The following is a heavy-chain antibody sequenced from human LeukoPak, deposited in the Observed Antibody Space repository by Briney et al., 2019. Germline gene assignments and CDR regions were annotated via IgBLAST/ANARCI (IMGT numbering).Heavy chain of an antibody. D-gene: IGHD2-2*01. V-gene: IGHV5-51*01. J-gene: IGHJ4*02. Sequence: GESLQISCKGSGYSFTSYWIGWVRQMPGKSLEWMGIIYPGDSDTRYSPSFQGQVTISADKSISTAYLQWSSLKASDTAMYYCARGREYQLLVFDYWGQGTLVTVSS. CDR3: ARGREYQLLVFDY. CDR2: IYPGDSDT. CDR1: GYSFTSYW.